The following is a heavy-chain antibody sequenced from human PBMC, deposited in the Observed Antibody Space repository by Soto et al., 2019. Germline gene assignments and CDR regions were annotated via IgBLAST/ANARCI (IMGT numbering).Heavy chain of an antibody. D-gene: IGHD6-19*01. J-gene: IGHJ4*02. CDR2: ISYDGSNR. CDR3: ARVTQAVAADY. CDR1: GLTLSNYA. Sequence: QVQLVESGGGVVQPGRSLRLSCAASGLTLSNYAMHWVRQAPGKGLEWVAVISYDGSNRYYADSVNGRFTISRDNSKNTLYLQMNSLRAEDTAVYYCARVTQAVAADYWGQGTLVTVSS. V-gene: IGHV3-30-3*01.